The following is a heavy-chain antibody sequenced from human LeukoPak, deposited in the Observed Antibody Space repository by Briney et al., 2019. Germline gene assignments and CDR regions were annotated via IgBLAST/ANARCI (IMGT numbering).Heavy chain of an antibody. V-gene: IGHV1-2*02. CDR3: ARGYYGDY. D-gene: IGHD3-10*01. CDR2: INPASGGT. J-gene: IGHJ4*02. Sequence: ASVKVSRKASGYTFTDYYMHWVRQAPGQGLEWMGRINPASGGTTYAQKFQGRVTMTRDTSISTAYMDLSSLRSDDTAVYYCARGYYGDYWGQGTLVTVSS. CDR1: GYTFTDYY.